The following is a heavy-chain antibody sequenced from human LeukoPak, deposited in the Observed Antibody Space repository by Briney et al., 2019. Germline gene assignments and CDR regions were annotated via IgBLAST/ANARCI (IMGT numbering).Heavy chain of an antibody. CDR3: ARYYGSGKYNWFDP. Sequence: KPSQTQSLTCAVSGGSLSSGGYSWSWIRQPPGKGLEWIGYIYHSGSTYYNPSLKSRVTISVDRSKNQFSLKLSSVTAADTAVYYCARYYGSGKYNWFDPWGQGTLVTVSS. CDR1: GGSLSSGGYS. CDR2: IYHSGST. V-gene: IGHV4-30-2*01. D-gene: IGHD3-10*01. J-gene: IGHJ5*02.